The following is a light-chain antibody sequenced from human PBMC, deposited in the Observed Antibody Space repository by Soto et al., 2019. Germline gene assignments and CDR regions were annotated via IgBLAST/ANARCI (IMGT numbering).Light chain of an antibody. CDR3: QQYNTDPRT. V-gene: IGKV1-5*03. J-gene: IGKJ1*01. Sequence: DIQMTQFPSTLSASVGDSVAITCRASQGFXTYLVWYERKPGKAPKVLXDKASSLERGVPSRLSGSGSGAEFTLTISSLHPDDFANYYCQQYNTDPRTFGQGTKVDI. CDR2: KAS. CDR1: QGFXTY.